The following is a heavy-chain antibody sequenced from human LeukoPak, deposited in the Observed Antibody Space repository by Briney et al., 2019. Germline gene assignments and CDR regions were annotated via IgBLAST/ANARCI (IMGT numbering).Heavy chain of an antibody. CDR1: GGTFSSYA. J-gene: IGHJ2*01. V-gene: IGHV1-69*13. CDR2: IIPIFGTA. D-gene: IGHD2-21*02. Sequence: SVKVSCKASGGTFSSYAISWVRQAPGQGLEWMGGIIPIFGTANYAQKFQGRVTITADESTSTAYMELSSLRSEDTAVYYCARDLDTVVVTPKPYWYFDLWGRGTLVTVSS. CDR3: ARDLDTVVVTPKPYWYFDL.